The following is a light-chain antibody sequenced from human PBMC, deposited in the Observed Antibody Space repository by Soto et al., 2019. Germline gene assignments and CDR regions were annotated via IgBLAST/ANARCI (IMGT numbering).Light chain of an antibody. CDR3: QQRVNWPLFS. V-gene: IGKV3-11*01. CDR2: YAS. J-gene: IGKJ3*01. Sequence: EIVLTQSPATLSLSPGERATLSCRASQSVTNNLVWYQQKPGQAPRLLIYYASNRATGVPARFSGSGFGTYFTLTISSLEPEDFAVYYCQQRVNWPLFSFGPGTKLDIK. CDR1: QSVTNN.